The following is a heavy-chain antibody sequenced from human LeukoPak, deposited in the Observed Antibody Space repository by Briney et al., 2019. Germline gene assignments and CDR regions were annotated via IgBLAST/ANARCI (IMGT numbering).Heavy chain of an antibody. CDR1: GYTFTGYY. Sequence: ASVKVSCKASGYTFTGYYMHWVRQAPGQGLEWMGWINPNSGGTNYAQKFQGRVTMTRDTSITTVYMELSSLRSEDTAVYYCARDQRYYDCIGHLDYWCHVSLV. D-gene: IGHD3-22*01. CDR3: ARDQRYYDCIGHLDY. V-gene: IGHV1-2*02. CDR2: INPNSGGT. J-gene: IGHJ4*01.